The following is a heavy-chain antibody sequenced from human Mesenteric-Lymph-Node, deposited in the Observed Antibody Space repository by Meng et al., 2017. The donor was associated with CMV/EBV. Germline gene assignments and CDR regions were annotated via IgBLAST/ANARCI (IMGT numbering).Heavy chain of an antibody. J-gene: IGHJ5*02. D-gene: IGHD6-13*01. CDR2: TYSGRSN. Sequence: SETLSLTCSVSGGFVSSDTYHWSFIRQPPGKGLEWIGHTYSGRSNAYNPSLKSRVTISLDTSKNQFSLKPDSVTAADTAVYYCATFIAGNGGRGSWGQGTLVTVSS. CDR3: ATFIAGNGGRGS. V-gene: IGHV4-61*01. CDR1: GGFVSSDTYH.